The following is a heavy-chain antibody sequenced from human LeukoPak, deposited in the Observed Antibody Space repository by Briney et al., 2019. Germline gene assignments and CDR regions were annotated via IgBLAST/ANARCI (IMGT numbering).Heavy chain of an antibody. J-gene: IGHJ3*02. D-gene: IGHD3-10*01. CDR3: AREPRAEVHDAFDI. Sequence: SETLSLTCIVSGYSISSGYYWGWIRQPPGKGLEWIASIYHSGSTYYNPSLKSRATISVDTSKNQFSLNLRSVTAADTAVYYCAREPRAEVHDAFDIWGQGTMVTVSS. V-gene: IGHV4-38-2*02. CDR1: GYSISSGYY. CDR2: IYHSGST.